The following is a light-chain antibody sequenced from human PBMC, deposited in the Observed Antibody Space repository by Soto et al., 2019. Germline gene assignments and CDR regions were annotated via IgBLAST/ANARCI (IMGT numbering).Light chain of an antibody. Sequence: EIVLTQSPGTLSLSPGERATLSCRASHTFSISYLAWYQHKPGQAPRLLIYCTSSRATGIPDRFSGSGSGTDFTLTISRMEPEDFTVYYCRKYGSPXQWTFGHWTKV. CDR2: CTS. CDR3: RKYGSPXQWT. CDR1: HTFSISY. V-gene: IGKV3-20*01. J-gene: IGKJ1*01.